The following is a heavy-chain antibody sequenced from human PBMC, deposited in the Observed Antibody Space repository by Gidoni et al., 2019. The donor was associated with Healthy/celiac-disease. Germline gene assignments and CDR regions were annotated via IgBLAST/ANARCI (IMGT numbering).Heavy chain of an antibody. D-gene: IGHD2-15*01. CDR2: ISYDGSNK. CDR3: ARGERVVGVYFDY. J-gene: IGHJ4*02. CDR1: GFTFSSYA. V-gene: IGHV3-30-3*01. Sequence: QVQLVESGGGVVQPGRSLRLSCAAAGFTFSSYAMHWVRQAPGKGLEWVAVISYDGSNKYYADSVKGRFTISRDNSKNTLYLQMNSLRAEDTAVYYCARGERVVGVYFDYWGQGTLVTVSS.